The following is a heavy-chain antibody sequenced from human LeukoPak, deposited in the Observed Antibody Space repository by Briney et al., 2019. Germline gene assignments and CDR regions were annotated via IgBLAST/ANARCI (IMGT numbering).Heavy chain of an antibody. V-gene: IGHV3-11*01. CDR3: ARDRYYYDSSGYYSFEY. J-gene: IGHJ4*02. Sequence: GGSLRLSCAASGFTLSDYYMSWIRQAPGKGLEWVSYNSSSGSTIYYADSVKGRFTISRDNAKNSLYLQMNSLRAEDTAVYYCARDRYYYDSSGYYSFEYWGQGTLVTVSS. CDR1: GFTLSDYY. D-gene: IGHD3-22*01. CDR2: NSSSGSTI.